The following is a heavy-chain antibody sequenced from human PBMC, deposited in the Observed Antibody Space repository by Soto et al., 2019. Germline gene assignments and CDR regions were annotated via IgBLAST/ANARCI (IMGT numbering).Heavy chain of an antibody. V-gene: IGHV4-39*01. CDR2: IYYSWST. Sequence: SETLSLTCTVSGGSISSSSYYWGWIRQPPGKGLEWIGSIYYSWSTYYNPSLKSRVTISVDTSKNQFYLKLSSVTAADTAVYYCARQSESRFDPWGQGTLVTVSS. J-gene: IGHJ5*02. CDR1: GGSISSSSYY. CDR3: ARQSESRFDP.